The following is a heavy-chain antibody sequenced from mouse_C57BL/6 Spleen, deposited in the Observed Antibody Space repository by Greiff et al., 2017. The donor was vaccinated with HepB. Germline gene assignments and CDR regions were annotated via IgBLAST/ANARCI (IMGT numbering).Heavy chain of an antibody. CDR1: GYTFTSYT. CDR2: INPSSGYT. V-gene: IGHV1-4*01. CDR3: ARSDDYDYYFDY. J-gene: IGHJ2*01. D-gene: IGHD2-4*01. Sequence: VKLQQSGAELARPGASVKMSCKASGYTFTSYTMHWVKQRPGQGLEWIGYINPSSGYTKYNQKFKDKATLTADKSSSTAYMQLSSLTSEDSAVYYCARSDDYDYYFDYWGQGTTLTVSS.